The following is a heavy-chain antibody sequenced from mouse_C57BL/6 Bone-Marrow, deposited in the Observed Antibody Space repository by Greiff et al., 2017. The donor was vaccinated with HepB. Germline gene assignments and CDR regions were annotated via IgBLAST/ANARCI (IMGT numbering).Heavy chain of an antibody. Sequence: QVQLQQSGPELVKPGASVKLSCKASGYTFTSYDINWVKQRPGQGLEWIGWIYPRDGSTKYNEKFKGKATLTVDTSSSTAYMELHSLTSEDSAVYYCTRSGIPQEDAMDYWGQGTSVTVSS. J-gene: IGHJ4*01. CDR3: TRSGIPQEDAMDY. V-gene: IGHV1-85*01. CDR1: GYTFTSYD. CDR2: IYPRDGST. D-gene: IGHD5-2*01.